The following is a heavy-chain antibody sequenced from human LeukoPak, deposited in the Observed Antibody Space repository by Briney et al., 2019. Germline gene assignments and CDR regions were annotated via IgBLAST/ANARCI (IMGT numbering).Heavy chain of an antibody. CDR2: ISAYNGNT. J-gene: IGHJ5*02. Sequence: GASVKVSCKASGYTVTSYGISWVRQAPGQGLEWMGWISAYNGNTNYAQKLQGRVTMTTDTSTSTAYMELRSLRSDDTAVYYCARVYSRSWYPGGGPPPRSNWFDPWGQGTLVTVSS. V-gene: IGHV1-18*01. CDR3: ARVYSRSWYPGGGPPPRSNWFDP. D-gene: IGHD6-13*01. CDR1: GYTVTSYG.